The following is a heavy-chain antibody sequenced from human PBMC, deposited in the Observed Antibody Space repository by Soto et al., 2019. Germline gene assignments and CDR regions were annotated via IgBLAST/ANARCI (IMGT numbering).Heavy chain of an antibody. Sequence: QITLKESGPTLVKPTQPLTLTCTFSGFSLSTSGVGVGWIRQPPGKALEWLALIYWDDDKRYSPSLKSRLTITKDTSKNPVVLTMTNMDRVDTATYYCVHRTTDNILDYWGQGTLVTVSS. CDR1: GFSLSTSGVG. CDR2: IYWDDDK. V-gene: IGHV2-5*02. CDR3: VHRTTDNILDY. D-gene: IGHD2-15*01. J-gene: IGHJ4*02.